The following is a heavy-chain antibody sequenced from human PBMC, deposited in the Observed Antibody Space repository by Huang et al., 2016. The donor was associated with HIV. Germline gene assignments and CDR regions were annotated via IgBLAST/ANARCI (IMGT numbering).Heavy chain of an antibody. CDR1: GFIFSNFG. V-gene: IGHV3-30*18. CDR2: ISYDGRSD. J-gene: IGHJ5*02. CDR3: AKESRWFSDFDQ. D-gene: IGHD2-15*01. Sequence: QVQLVESGGGVVQPGTSLRLSCAASGFIFSNFGMPWVRQAPCKGLEWVAVISYDGRSDRYADSVKGRFTISRDNDKNTLSLEMNRLRHDDTAVYYCAKESRWFSDFDQWGQGTLVTVSS.